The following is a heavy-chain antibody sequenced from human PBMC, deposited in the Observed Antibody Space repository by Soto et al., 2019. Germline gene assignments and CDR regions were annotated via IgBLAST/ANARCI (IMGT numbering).Heavy chain of an antibody. CDR3: AKASRTGCFDY. CDR1: GFTFSSYA. CDR2: ISFGGETT. D-gene: IGHD1-1*01. Sequence: GGSLRLSCAASGFTFSSYAMTWVRQAPGKGLEWVSGISFGGETTYYADSVRGRFTISRDNSKNTLYLQMNSLRAEDTAVYYCAKASRTGCFDYWGQGTLVTVSS. V-gene: IGHV3-23*01. J-gene: IGHJ4*02.